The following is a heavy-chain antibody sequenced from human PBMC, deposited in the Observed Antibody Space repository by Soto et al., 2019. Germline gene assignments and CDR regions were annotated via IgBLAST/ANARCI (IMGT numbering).Heavy chain of an antibody. CDR3: AKIYSSSAYFPEY. V-gene: IGHV3-23*01. CDR2: ISAGGSST. CDR1: GFTFSSYA. J-gene: IGHJ4*02. Sequence: GGSLRLSCAASGFTFSSYAMSWVRQAPGKGLEWVSAISAGGSSTYYPDPVKGRFTISRDNSKNTLYLQLSSLRVEDTAIYYCAKIYSSSAYFPEYWGQGALVTVSS. D-gene: IGHD3-22*01.